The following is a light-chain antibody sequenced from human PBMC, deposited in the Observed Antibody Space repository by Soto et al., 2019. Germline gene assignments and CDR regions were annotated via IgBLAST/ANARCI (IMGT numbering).Light chain of an antibody. V-gene: IGLV2-14*01. CDR1: SSDVGGYNY. CDR3: SSYTSSSAFYV. CDR2: EVS. J-gene: IGLJ1*01. Sequence: QSALTQPASVSGSPGQSITISCTGTSSDVGGYNYGSWYQQHPGKAPKLMIYEVSNRPSGVSNRFSGSKSGNTASLTISGLQAEDEADYYCSSYTSSSAFYVFGTGTKVTVL.